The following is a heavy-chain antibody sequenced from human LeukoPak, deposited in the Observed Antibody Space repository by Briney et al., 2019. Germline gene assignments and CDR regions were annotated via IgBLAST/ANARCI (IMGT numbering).Heavy chain of an antibody. CDR3: ARRLKLASSSMWKWFDP. V-gene: IGHV1-18*01. D-gene: IGHD1-1*01. CDR1: GYSFINFG. CDR2: IRGDGSFG. Sequence: GASVKVSCKASGYSFINFGISWMRQAPGQGLEWMGWIRGDGSFGDYAPKFQDRVVMTTDTETNTVSMELRSLKVDDTAIYYCARRLKLASSSMWKWFDPWGQGTLVIVSS. J-gene: IGHJ5*01.